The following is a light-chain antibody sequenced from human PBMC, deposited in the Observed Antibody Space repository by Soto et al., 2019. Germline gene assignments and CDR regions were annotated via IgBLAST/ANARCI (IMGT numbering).Light chain of an antibody. CDR3: LSTTSSNTLL. CDR1: SSDVGGYNR. V-gene: IGLV2-18*02. CDR2: EVS. J-gene: IGLJ2*01. Sequence: QSALIQPPSVSGSPGQSVTISCTGTSSDVGGYNRVSWYQQPPRTVPRLIIYEVSNRPSGVPHRFSGSKSGNTASLTISGLQAQDEADYYCLSTTSSNTLLFGGGTQLTVL.